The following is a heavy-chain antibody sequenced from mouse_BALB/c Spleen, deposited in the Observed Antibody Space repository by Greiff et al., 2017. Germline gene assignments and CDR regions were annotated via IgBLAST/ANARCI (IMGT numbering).Heavy chain of an antibody. CDR3: ARDKGLPYALDY. CDR2: IRNKANGYTS. D-gene: IGHD2-4*01. V-gene: IGHV7-3*02. J-gene: IGHJ4*01. CDR1: GFTFTDYY. Sequence: EVHLVESGGGLVQPGGSLRLSCATSGFTFTDYYMSWVRQPPGKALEWVGFIRNKANGYTSEYSATVKGRFTISRDNSQSILYLQMNTLRAEDSATYYCARDKGLPYALDYWGQGTSVTVSS.